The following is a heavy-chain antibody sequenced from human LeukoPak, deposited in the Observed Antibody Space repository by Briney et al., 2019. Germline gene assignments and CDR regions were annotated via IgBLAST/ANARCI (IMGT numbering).Heavy chain of an antibody. V-gene: IGHV4-61*01. CDR1: DDXVSSSRYY. CDR3: AREGGRQWLVSGALDS. CDR2: IYHGSA. Sequence: SETLSLTCTVSDDXVSSSRYYWTWIRQPPGKGLEWIGYIYHGSATYNPSLESRVTLSMDTSKNQYSLKMTSVTAADTAVYYCAREGGRQWLVSGALDSWGQGTLVTVSS. D-gene: IGHD6-19*01. J-gene: IGHJ5*01.